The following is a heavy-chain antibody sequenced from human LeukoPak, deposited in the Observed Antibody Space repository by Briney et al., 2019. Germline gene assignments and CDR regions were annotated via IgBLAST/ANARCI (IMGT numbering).Heavy chain of an antibody. V-gene: IGHV3-23*01. CDR3: AREFRVSTFDY. CDR1: GFTFSSYS. CDR2: ISGSGRTT. Sequence: GGSLRLSCAVSGFTFSSYSMSWVRQAPGKGLEWVSAISGSGRTTYYADSVKGRFTISRDNSKNTLSLQMNSLRAEDTAVYYCAREFRVSTFDYWGQGTLVTVSS. J-gene: IGHJ4*02.